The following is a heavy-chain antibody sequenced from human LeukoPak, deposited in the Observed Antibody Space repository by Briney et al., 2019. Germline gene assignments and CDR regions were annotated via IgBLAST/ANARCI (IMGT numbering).Heavy chain of an antibody. Sequence: ASVKVSCKASGYTFTDNYIHWVRQAPGQGLEWMGWINPLSGGPMYAQKFQGRVTMTRDTSLSTAYIELNGLKSDDTAISYCAREGIKIFGGWAPFDPWGQGTLVTVS. CDR3: AREGIKIFGGWAPFDP. CDR2: INPLSGGP. J-gene: IGHJ5*02. V-gene: IGHV1-2*02. D-gene: IGHD3-3*01. CDR1: GYTFTDNY.